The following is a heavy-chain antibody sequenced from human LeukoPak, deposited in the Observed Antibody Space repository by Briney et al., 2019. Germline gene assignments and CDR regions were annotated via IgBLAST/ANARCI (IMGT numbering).Heavy chain of an antibody. CDR3: ATYEQQLAFDY. J-gene: IGHJ4*02. CDR2: IYTSGST. Sequence: SETLSLTCSVSGGSISNYYWSWIRQPAGKGLEWIGRIYTSGSTNYNPSLRSRVTMSIDTSKKKFSLKLSSVTAADTAVYYCATYEQQLAFDYWGQGTLVTVSS. D-gene: IGHD6-13*01. V-gene: IGHV4-4*07. CDR1: GGSISNYY.